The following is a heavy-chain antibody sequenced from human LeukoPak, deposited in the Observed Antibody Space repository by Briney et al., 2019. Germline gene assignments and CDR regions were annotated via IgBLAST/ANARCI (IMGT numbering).Heavy chain of an antibody. V-gene: IGHV3-33*01. J-gene: IGHJ4*02. Sequence: PGRALRLSCAASGFTFSSYGMHWVRQAPGKGLEWVAVIWYDGSNKYYADSVKVRFTISRDNSKNTLYLQMNSLRAEDTAVYYCARQIAVAGFDYWGQGTLVTVSS. CDR3: ARQIAVAGFDY. CDR1: GFTFSSYG. D-gene: IGHD6-19*01. CDR2: IWYDGSNK.